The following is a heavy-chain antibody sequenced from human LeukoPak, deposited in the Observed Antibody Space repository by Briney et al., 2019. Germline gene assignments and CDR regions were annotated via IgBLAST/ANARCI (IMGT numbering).Heavy chain of an antibody. CDR1: SGSLGTYY. V-gene: IGHV4-59*08. D-gene: IGHD1-1*01. Sequence: SETLSLTCTVSSGSLGTYYWAWSRQTPGPGLEWIGCISFSVSTKHTPSLAPRITISLDTPNNQSSLELRSMTAADTAMYYCARQAGSNTTLDFWGQGTLVTVSS. CDR3: ARQAGSNTTLDF. CDR2: ISFSVST. J-gene: IGHJ4*02.